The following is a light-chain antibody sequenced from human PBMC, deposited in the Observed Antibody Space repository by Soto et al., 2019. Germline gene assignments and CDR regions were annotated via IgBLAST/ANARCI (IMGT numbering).Light chain of an antibody. CDR1: QDVSTN. Sequence: ETVMTQSPDTLSVSPGESATLSCRASQDVSTNLAWFHQKPGQTPRLVLYGASKRATGIPARFSGSGSGRHFPLPTSSLQSEDFGVYYSQPKNTGPPYSFGRGTKVETK. J-gene: IGKJ2*03. V-gene: IGKV3-15*01. CDR2: GAS. CDR3: QPKNTGPPYS.